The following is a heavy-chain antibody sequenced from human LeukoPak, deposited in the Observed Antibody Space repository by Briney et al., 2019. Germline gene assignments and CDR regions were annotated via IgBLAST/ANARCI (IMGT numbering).Heavy chain of an antibody. J-gene: IGHJ3*02. CDR1: GGSISSGDYY. Sequence: SETLSLTCTVSGGSISSGDYYWSWIRQPPGKGLEWVGYIYYSGSTYYNPSLKSRVTISVDTSKNQFSLKLSSVTAADTALYYCARTGRGYYDFWSGYPRAAFDIWGQGTMVTVSS. V-gene: IGHV4-30-4*08. CDR3: ARTGRGYYDFWSGYPRAAFDI. D-gene: IGHD3-3*01. CDR2: IYYSGST.